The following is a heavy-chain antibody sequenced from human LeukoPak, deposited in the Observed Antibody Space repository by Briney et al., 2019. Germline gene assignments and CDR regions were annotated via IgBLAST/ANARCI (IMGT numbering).Heavy chain of an antibody. D-gene: IGHD6-19*01. CDR2: ISAYNGNT. J-gene: IGHJ4*02. CDR3: ARDLSGSSGWLVGPDH. CDR1: GYTFTSYG. Sequence: GASVKVSCKASGYTFTSYGISWVRQAPGQGLEWMGWISAYNGNTNYAQKLQGRVTMTTDTSTSTAYMELRSLRSDDTAVYYCARDLSGSSGWLVGPDHWGQGTLVTVSS. V-gene: IGHV1-18*01.